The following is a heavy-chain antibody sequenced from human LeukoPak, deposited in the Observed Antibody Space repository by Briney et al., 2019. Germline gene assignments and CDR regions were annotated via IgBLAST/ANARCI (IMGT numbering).Heavy chain of an antibody. D-gene: IGHD3-10*01. CDR3: ARTGEYSGSGPSWAFDI. J-gene: IGHJ3*02. V-gene: IGHV4-34*01. CDR2: INHSGST. Sequence: GSLRLSCAASGFAFSTYSIDWVRQAPGKGLEWIGEINHSGSTNYNPSLKSRVTISVDTSKNQFSLRLTSVTASDTAVYYCARTGEYSGSGPSWAFDIWGQGTMVTVSS. CDR1: GFAFSTYS.